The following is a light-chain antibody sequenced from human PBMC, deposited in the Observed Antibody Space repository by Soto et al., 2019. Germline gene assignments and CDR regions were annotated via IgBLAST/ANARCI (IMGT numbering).Light chain of an antibody. Sequence: QSALTQPASVSGSPGQSIAISCTGTSSDVGYSNYVSWYQQHPGKAPKLMIYDVNNRPSGVPDRFSGSKSGNTASLTISGLQAEDEADYYCSSYTSSSTYVFGTGTKVTV. CDR2: DVN. J-gene: IGLJ1*01. CDR1: SSDVGYSNY. CDR3: SSYTSSSTYV. V-gene: IGLV2-14*01.